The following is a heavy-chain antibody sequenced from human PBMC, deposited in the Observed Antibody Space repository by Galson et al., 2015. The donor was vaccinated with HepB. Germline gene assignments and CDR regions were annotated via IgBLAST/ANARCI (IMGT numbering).Heavy chain of an antibody. J-gene: IGHJ6*03. V-gene: IGHV4-31*03. CDR3: ARARAGCCSSTSCYYYYYYMDV. Sequence: LSLTCTVSGGSISSGGYYWSWIRQHPGKGLEWIGYIYYSGSTYYNPSLKSRVTISVDTSKNQFSLKLSSVTAADTAVYYCARARAGCCSSTSCYYYYYYMDVWGKGTTVTVSS. D-gene: IGHD2-2*03. CDR2: IYYSGST. CDR1: GGSISSGGYY.